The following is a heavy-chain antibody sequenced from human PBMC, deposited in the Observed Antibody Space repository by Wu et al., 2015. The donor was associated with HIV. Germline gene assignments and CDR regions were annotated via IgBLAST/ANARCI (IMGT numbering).Heavy chain of an antibody. Sequence: QVQLVQSGAEVKRPGASVKVSCQASGYTFPTYGISWVRQASGQGLEWMGWSSAYNGNTDYAQKFQGRVRMTTDTSTSTAYMELRSLRSDDTAVYYCARDRGSGPLGLFDNWGQGTLVTVSS. CDR3: ARDRGSGPLGLFDN. D-gene: IGHD2-15*01. V-gene: IGHV1-18*01. CDR2: SSAYNGNT. J-gene: IGHJ4*02. CDR1: GYTFPTYG.